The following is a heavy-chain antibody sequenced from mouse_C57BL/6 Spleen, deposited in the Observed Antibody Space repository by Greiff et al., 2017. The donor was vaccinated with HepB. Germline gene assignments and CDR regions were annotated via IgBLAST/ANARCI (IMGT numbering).Heavy chain of an antibody. D-gene: IGHD1-1*01. CDR1: GYTFTSYW. J-gene: IGHJ3*01. CDR2: IDPSDSYT. V-gene: IGHV1-69*01. Sequence: QVQLQQPGAELVMPGASVKLSCKASGYTFTSYWMHWVKQRPGQGLEWIGEIDPSDSYTNYNQKFKGKSTLTVDKSSSTAYMQLSSLTSADSAVYYCARGYYGSSLAYWGQGTLVTVSA. CDR3: ARGYYGSSLAY.